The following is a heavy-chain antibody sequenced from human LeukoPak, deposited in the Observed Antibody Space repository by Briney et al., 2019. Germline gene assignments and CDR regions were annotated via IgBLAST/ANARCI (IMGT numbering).Heavy chain of an antibody. D-gene: IGHD5-12*01. CDR3: AKYSDYDLNY. J-gene: IGHJ4*02. CDR2: LYSDGRT. Sequence: GGSLRLSCAASGFTVNSNYMNWVRQAPGKGLEWVSVLYSDGRTYYADSVKGRFTISRDTSKNTLYLQMNSLRAEDTAVYYCAKYSDYDLNYWGQGTLVTVSS. V-gene: IGHV3-53*05. CDR1: GFTVNSNY.